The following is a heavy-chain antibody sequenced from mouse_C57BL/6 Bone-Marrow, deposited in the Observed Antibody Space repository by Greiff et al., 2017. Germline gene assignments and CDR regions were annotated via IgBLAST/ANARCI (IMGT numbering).Heavy chain of an antibody. CDR2: IRLNSDIYAT. D-gene: IGHD1-1*01. V-gene: IGHV6-3*01. CDR3: QLPYYYGDWYFDV. Sequence: EVKVEESGGGLVQPGGSMKLSCVASGFTFSNYWMNWVRQSPEKGLEWVAQIRLNSDIYATHYAEPVKGSFTISSDDSNSSVYLQMNNLRAEDTGIYYSQLPYYYGDWYFDVWGTGTTVTVSS. J-gene: IGHJ1*03. CDR1: GFTFSNYW.